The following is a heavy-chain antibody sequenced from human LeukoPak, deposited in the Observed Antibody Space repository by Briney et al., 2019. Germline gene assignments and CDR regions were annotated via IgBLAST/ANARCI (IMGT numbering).Heavy chain of an antibody. CDR1: GFTFSSYW. Sequence: SGGSLRLSCAASGFTFSSYWMHWVRQAPGKGLVWVSRINSDGSSTSYADSVKGRFTISRDNAKNTLYLQMNSLRAEDTAVYYCARVEQWLGNYYMDVWGKGTTVTVSS. CDR2: INSDGSST. V-gene: IGHV3-74*01. J-gene: IGHJ6*03. CDR3: ARVEQWLGNYYMDV. D-gene: IGHD6-19*01.